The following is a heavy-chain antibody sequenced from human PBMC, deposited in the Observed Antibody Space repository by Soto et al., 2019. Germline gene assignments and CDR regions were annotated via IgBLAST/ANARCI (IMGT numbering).Heavy chain of an antibody. J-gene: IGHJ6*02. CDR1: GFTFSSYS. Sequence: GGSLRLSCAASGFTFSSYSMNWVRQAPGKGLEWVSSISSSSSYIYYADSVKGRFTISRDNAKNSLYLQMNSLRAEDTAVYYCARDSGGSDYVLGSYYYYYGMDVWGQGTTVTVSS. CDR2: ISSSSSYI. V-gene: IGHV3-21*01. CDR3: ARDSGGSDYVLGSYYYYYGMDV. D-gene: IGHD1-26*01.